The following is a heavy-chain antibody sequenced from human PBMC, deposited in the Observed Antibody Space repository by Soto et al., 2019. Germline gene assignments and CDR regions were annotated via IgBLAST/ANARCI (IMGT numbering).Heavy chain of an antibody. J-gene: IGHJ3*02. CDR1: GGSIPTSY. CDR2: AYFSGST. V-gene: IGHV4-59*01. D-gene: IGHD3-10*01. CDR3: ASFIMLSNPRGYAFDI. Sequence: QVQLQESVPGLVKPSETLSLTCSVSGGSIPTSYWSWVRQAPGRGLEWIGYAYFSGSTDYNPSLKARVTIAVDRSKNQFSLRLTAATAADTAMYYCASFIMLSNPRGYAFDIWCQGTMVAGSS.